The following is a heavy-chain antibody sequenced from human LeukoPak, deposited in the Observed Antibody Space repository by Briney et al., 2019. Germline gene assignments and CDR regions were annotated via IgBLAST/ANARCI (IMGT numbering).Heavy chain of an antibody. V-gene: IGHV4-39*07. CDR3: ARVAPPYYYDSSGYHYYFDY. CDR2: IYYSGST. J-gene: IGHJ4*02. D-gene: IGHD3-22*01. CDR1: GGSISSSSYY. Sequence: SETLSLTCTVSGGSISSSSYYWGWIRQPPGKGLEWIGSIYYSGSTYYNPSLKSRVTISVDTSKNQFSLKLSSVTAADTAVYYCARVAPPYYYDSSGYHYYFDYWGQGTLVTVSS.